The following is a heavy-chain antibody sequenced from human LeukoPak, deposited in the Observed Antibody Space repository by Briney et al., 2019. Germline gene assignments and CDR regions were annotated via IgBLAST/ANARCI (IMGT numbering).Heavy chain of an antibody. CDR2: IKHDGSAA. J-gene: IGHJ5*02. Sequence: GGSLRLSCAASGFTFSSYSMNWVRQAPGKGLEWVANIKHDGSAANYMDSVRGRFTVSRDNAKNSLYLQMNSLRADDTAVYYCARDVYDSSGYPRFDPWGQGTLVTVSS. D-gene: IGHD3-22*01. V-gene: IGHV3-7*01. CDR3: ARDVYDSSGYPRFDP. CDR1: GFTFSSYS.